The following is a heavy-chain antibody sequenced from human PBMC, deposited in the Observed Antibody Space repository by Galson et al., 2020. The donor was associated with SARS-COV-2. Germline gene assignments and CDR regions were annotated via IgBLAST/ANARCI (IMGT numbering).Heavy chain of an antibody. J-gene: IGHJ6*04. V-gene: IGHV3-21*01. CDR2: ISSSSSYI. CDR1: GFTFSSYS. D-gene: IGHD6-19*01. CDR3: ARDRGSGWFLGDV. Sequence: NSGGSLRLSCAASGFTFSSYSMNWVRQAPGKGLEWVSSISSSSSYIYYADSVKGQFTISRDNAKNSLHLQMNSLRAEDTAVYYCARDRGSGWFLGDVWGKGTTVTVSS.